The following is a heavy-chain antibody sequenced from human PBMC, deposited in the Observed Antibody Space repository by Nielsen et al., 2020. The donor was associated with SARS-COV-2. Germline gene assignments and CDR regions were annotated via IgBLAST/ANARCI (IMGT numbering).Heavy chain of an antibody. V-gene: IGHV3-11*05. CDR2: ISSSSSYT. J-gene: IGHJ4*02. CDR3: AKVYGDYALDY. D-gene: IGHD4-17*01. CDR1: GFTFSDYY. Sequence: GESLKISCAAPGFTFSDYYMSWIRQAPGKGLEWVSYISSSSSYTNYADSVKGRFTISRDNSRKTLYLQMNSLRAEDTAVYYCAKVYGDYALDYWGQGTLVTVSS.